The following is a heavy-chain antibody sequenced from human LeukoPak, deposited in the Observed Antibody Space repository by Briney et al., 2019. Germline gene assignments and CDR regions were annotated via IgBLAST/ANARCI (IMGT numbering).Heavy chain of an antibody. CDR3: AKVRVVAATYDAFDI. V-gene: IGHV3-23*01. CDR2: ISGSGGST. J-gene: IGHJ3*02. CDR1: GFTFSSYS. Sequence: PGGSLRLSCAASGFTFSSYSMNWVRQAPGKGLEWVSAISGSGGSTYYADSVKGRFTISRDNSKNTLYLQMNSLRAEDTAVYYCAKVRVVAATYDAFDIWGQGTMVTVSS. D-gene: IGHD2-15*01.